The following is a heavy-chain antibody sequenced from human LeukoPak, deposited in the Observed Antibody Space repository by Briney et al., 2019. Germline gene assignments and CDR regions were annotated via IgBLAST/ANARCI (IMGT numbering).Heavy chain of an antibody. V-gene: IGHV3-30-3*01. CDR2: ISYDGSNK. Sequence: PGRSLRLSCAASGFTFSSYAMHWVRQAPGKGLEWVAVISYDGSNKYYADSVKGRFTISRDNSKNTLYLQMNSLRAEDTAAYYCARDDAATKYAFDIWGQGTMVTVSS. CDR3: ARDDAATKYAFDI. D-gene: IGHD5-24*01. CDR1: GFTFSSYA. J-gene: IGHJ3*02.